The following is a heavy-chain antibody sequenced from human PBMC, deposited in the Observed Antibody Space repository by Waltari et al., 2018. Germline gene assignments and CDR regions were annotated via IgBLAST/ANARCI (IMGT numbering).Heavy chain of an antibody. V-gene: IGHV4-59*11. CDR1: GGSISSHY. Sequence: QVQLQESGPGLVKPSETLSLTCTVSGGSISSHYWSWFRQPPGKGLEWIGYSYYSGSTNYNPSLKRRVTISVDTSKNQVSLKLSSVTAADTAVYYCARGANWFDPWGQGTLVTVSS. CDR3: ARGANWFDP. CDR2: SYYSGST. J-gene: IGHJ5*02. D-gene: IGHD3-16*01.